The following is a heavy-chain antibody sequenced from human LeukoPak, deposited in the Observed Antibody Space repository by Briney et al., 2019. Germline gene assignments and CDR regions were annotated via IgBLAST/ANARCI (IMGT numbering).Heavy chain of an antibody. Sequence: GGSLTLYCAASGFTFSSYAMSWVRQAPGKGLEWVSAISGSGGSTYYADSVKGRFTISRDNSKNTLYLQMNSLRAEDTAVYYCAAGATTDYYDSSGHWGQGTLVTVSS. V-gene: IGHV3-23*01. CDR3: AAGATTDYYDSSGH. CDR2: ISGSGGST. D-gene: IGHD3-22*01. J-gene: IGHJ4*02. CDR1: GFTFSSYA.